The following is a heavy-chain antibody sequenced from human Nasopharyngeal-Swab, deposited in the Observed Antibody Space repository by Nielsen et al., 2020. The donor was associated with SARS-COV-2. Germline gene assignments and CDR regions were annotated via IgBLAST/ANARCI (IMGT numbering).Heavy chain of an antibody. CDR2: FDPEDGET. CDR3: ATVYCTNGVCSGRPYYYYGMDV. J-gene: IGHJ6*02. D-gene: IGHD2-8*01. V-gene: IGHV1-24*01. Sequence: GESLKISCVASGFSFNNYGMHWVRQAPGKGLEWMGGFDPEDGETIYAQKFQGRATMTEDTSTDTAYMELSSLRSEDTAVYYCATVYCTNGVCSGRPYYYYGMDVWGQGTTVTVSS. CDR1: GFSFNNYG.